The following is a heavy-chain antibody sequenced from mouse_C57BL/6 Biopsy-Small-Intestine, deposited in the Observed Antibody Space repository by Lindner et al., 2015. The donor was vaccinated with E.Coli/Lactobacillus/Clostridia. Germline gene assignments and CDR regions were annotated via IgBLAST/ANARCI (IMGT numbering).Heavy chain of an antibody. CDR3: ARSPIYDGYYDWYFDV. D-gene: IGHD2-3*01. V-gene: IGHV1-9*01. CDR2: ILPGSGNT. J-gene: IGHJ1*03. Sequence: VQLQESGAELMKPGASVKLSCKATGYTFTGYWIEWIKQRPGHGLEWIGEILPGSGNTKYNEKFKGKATFTADTSSNTAYMQLSSLTTEDSAIYYCARSPIYDGYYDWYFDVWGTGTTVTVSS. CDR1: GYTFTGYW.